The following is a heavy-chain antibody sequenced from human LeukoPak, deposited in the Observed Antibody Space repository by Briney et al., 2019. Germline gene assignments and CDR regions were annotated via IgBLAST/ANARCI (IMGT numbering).Heavy chain of an antibody. D-gene: IGHD3-9*01. Sequence: PSETLSLTCTVSGGSISSNSYYWGWIRQSPGKGLEWIGTIYYSGSTYYNPSLKSRVTISVDTSKNQFSLKLSSVTPADTAVYYCARDRELRYFDENWFDPWGQGTLVTVSS. CDR2: IYYSGST. V-gene: IGHV4-39*07. J-gene: IGHJ5*02. CDR1: GGSISSNSYY. CDR3: ARDRELRYFDENWFDP.